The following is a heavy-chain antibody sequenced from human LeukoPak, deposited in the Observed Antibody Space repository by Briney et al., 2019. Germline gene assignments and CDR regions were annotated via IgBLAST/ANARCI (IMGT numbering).Heavy chain of an antibody. CDR1: GYTFTGYY. D-gene: IGHD3-10*01. CDR2: INPNSGGT. J-gene: IGHJ5*02. V-gene: IGHV1-2*02. CDR3: ARGYRFTMVRGVIITMSRFDP. Sequence: GASVTVSCKASGYTFTGYYMHWVRQAPGQGLEWMGWINPNSGGTNYAQKFQGRVTMTRDTSISTAYMELSRLRSDDTAVYYCARGYRFTMVRGVIITMSRFDPWGQGTLVTVSS.